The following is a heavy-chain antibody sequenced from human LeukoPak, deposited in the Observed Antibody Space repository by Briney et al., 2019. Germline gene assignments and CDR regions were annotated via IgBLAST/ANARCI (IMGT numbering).Heavy chain of an antibody. CDR3: ARDFEFGSAAGTPN. D-gene: IGHD6-13*01. CDR1: GFTFSSYS. J-gene: IGHJ4*02. CDR2: ISSSSSYI. V-gene: IGHV3-21*01. Sequence: GGSLRLSCAASGFTFSSYSMNWVRQAPGKGLEWVSSISSSSSYIYYADSVKGRFTISRDNAKNSLYLQMNSLRAEDTAVYYCARDFEFGSAAGTPNWGQGTLVTASS.